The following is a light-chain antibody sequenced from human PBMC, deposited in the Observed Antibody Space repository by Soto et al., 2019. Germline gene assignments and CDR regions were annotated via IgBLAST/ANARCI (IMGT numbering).Light chain of an antibody. Sequence: DVLMTQSPSSLSASVGDRVTITCQASQDINNYLNWYQQKPGKAPKLLIYDASNLETGVPLRFSRSGSGTEFTFTISSLQPEDIATYYCQQCDNLPYTFGQGTKLEMK. CDR2: DAS. J-gene: IGKJ2*01. CDR3: QQCDNLPYT. CDR1: QDINNY. V-gene: IGKV1-33*01.